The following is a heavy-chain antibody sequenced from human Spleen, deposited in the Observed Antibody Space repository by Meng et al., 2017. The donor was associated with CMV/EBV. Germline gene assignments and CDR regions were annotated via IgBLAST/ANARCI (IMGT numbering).Heavy chain of an antibody. V-gene: IGHV1-2*02. Sequence: ASVKVSCKASGYTFTGYYIHWVRQAPGQGLEWMGWIKPNSGGTNYAQKFQGRVTMTRDTSISTAYMELSRLRSDDTAVYYCARDDKKQPYFDYWGQGTLVTVSS. CDR1: GYTFTGYY. D-gene: IGHD6-13*01. J-gene: IGHJ4*02. CDR2: IKPNSGGT. CDR3: ARDDKKQPYFDY.